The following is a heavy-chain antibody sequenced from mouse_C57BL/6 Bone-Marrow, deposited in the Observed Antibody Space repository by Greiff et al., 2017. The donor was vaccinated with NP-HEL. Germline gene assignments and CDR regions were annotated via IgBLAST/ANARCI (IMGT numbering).Heavy chain of an antibody. CDR2: IYPGDGDT. V-gene: IGHV1-82*01. J-gene: IGHJ1*03. Sequence: VQLQQSGPELVKPGASVKISCKASGYAFSSSWMNWVKQRPGKGLEWIGRIYPGDGDTNYNGKFKGKATLTADKSSSTAYMQLSSLTSEDSAVYFCARLIYYYGSSYGNWYFDVWGTGTTVTVSS. CDR3: ARLIYYYGSSYGNWYFDV. D-gene: IGHD1-1*01. CDR1: GYAFSSSW.